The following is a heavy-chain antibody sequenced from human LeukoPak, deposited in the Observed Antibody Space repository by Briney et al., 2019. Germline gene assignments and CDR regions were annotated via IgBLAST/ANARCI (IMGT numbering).Heavy chain of an antibody. D-gene: IGHD6-19*01. CDR2: INPAGSDT. J-gene: IGHJ4*02. V-gene: IGHV3-7*01. CDR1: GFSFNSYW. Sequence: PGGSLRLSCAASGFSFNSYWMTWVRQAPGRGLEWVANINPAGSDTYYVDPVKGRFTISRDNAKNLVYLQMNSLGAEDTAVYSCGGCGYVAAVDLWGQGTLVTVSS. CDR3: GGCGYVAAVDL.